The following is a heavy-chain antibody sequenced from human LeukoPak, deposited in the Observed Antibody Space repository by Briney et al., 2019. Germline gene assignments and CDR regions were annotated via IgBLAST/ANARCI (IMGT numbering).Heavy chain of an antibody. D-gene: IGHD6-13*01. CDR1: GGSISSYY. CDR2: IYYSGST. CDR3: ARGVAAPGTGGLSWFDP. V-gene: IGHV4-59*08. J-gene: IGHJ5*02. Sequence: SETLSLTCTVSGGSISSYYWSWIRQPPGKGLEWIGYIYYSGSTNYNPSLKSRVTISVDTSKNQFSLKLSSVTAADTAVYYCARGVAAPGTGGLSWFDPWGQGTLVTVSS.